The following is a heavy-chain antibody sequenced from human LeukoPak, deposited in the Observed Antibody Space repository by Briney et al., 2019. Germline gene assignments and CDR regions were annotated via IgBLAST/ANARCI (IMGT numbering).Heavy chain of an antibody. Sequence: ASVKVSCKASGYTITNNYMHWVRQAPGQGLEWMGIINPSGGSTSYAQKFQGRVTMTRDTSTSTVYMELSSLRSEDTAVYYCARDGPRGGYDWAFDYWGQGTLVTVSS. CDR2: INPSGGST. D-gene: IGHD5-12*01. J-gene: IGHJ4*02. V-gene: IGHV1-46*01. CDR1: GYTITNNY. CDR3: ARDGPRGGYDWAFDY.